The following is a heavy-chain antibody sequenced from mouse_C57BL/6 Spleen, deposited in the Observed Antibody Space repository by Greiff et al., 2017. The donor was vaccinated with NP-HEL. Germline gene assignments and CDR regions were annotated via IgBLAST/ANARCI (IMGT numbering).Heavy chain of an antibody. CDR3: ARLGALQNFDV. D-gene: IGHD2-10*01. V-gene: IGHV1-82*01. CDR1: GYAFSSSW. J-gene: IGHJ1*03. CDR2: IYPGDGDT. Sequence: VQLQQSGPELVKPGASVKISCKASGYAFSSSWMNWVKQRPGKGLEWIGRIYPGDGDTNYNGKFKGKATLTADKSSSTAYMQLSSLTSEDSAVYFCARLGALQNFDVWGTGTTVTVSS.